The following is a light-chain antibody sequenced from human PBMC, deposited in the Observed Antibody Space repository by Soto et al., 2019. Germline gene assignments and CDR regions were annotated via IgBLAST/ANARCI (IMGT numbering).Light chain of an antibody. CDR3: QHYGSTPPWT. Sequence: EIVLTQSPATLSLSPGERATLSCRASQSVSSYLAWYQQKPGQAPRLLIYGVSVRAIGIPDRFSGSGSGTDFTLTISRLEPEDFAVYYCQHYGSTPPWTFGQGTKVDIK. CDR1: QSVSSY. V-gene: IGKV3-20*01. CDR2: GVS. J-gene: IGKJ1*01.